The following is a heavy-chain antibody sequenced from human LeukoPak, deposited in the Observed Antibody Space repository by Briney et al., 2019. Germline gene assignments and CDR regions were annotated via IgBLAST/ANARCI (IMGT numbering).Heavy chain of an antibody. CDR3: AKVPVRGVIAPLLDY. J-gene: IGHJ4*02. CDR1: GFTFSSYS. CDR2: ISSSSSTI. D-gene: IGHD3-10*01. V-gene: IGHV3-48*01. Sequence: GGSLRLSCAASGFTFSSYSMNWVRQAPGKGLEWVSYISSSSSTIYYADSVKGRFSISRDNSKNTVDLQMNSLRAEDTAVYYCAKVPVRGVIAPLLDYWGQGTLVTVSS.